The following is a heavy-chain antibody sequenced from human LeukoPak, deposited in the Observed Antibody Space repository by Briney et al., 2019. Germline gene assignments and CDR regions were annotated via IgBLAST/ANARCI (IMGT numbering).Heavy chain of an antibody. J-gene: IGHJ6*02. CDR1: GYSFTSYW. CDR3: VRVVAARAYYYYGMDV. D-gene: IGHD2-15*01. Sequence: GESLKISCKGSGYSFTSYWIGWVRQMPGKGPEWMGIIYPGDSDTRYSPSFQGQVTISADKSISTAYLQWSSLKASDTAMYYCVRVVAARAYYYYGMDVWGQGTTVTVSS. CDR2: IYPGDSDT. V-gene: IGHV5-51*01.